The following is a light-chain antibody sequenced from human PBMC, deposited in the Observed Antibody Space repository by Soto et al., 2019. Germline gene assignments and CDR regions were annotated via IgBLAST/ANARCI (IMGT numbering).Light chain of an antibody. CDR3: QQYGSSPYT. J-gene: IGKJ2*01. Sequence: EILLTQSPGTLSLSPGERATLSCRASQSVRNSYLAWYQQKPGQAPRLLIYGASGRATGIPDRFSGSESGTDFTLTISRLETEDFAVYYCQQYGSSPYTFGQWTKLEI. CDR2: GAS. V-gene: IGKV3-20*01. CDR1: QSVRNSY.